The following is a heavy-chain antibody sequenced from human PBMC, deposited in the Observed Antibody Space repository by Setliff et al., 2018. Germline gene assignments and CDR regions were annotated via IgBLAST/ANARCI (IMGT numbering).Heavy chain of an antibody. D-gene: IGHD6-19*01. CDR3: ATKAVAGT. V-gene: IGHV3-21*04. CDR1: GFVFSTYD. Sequence: GGSLRLSCAASGFVFSTYDMNWVRQAPGKGLEWVSSISRGGGIIYYADSVRGRFTISRDDAKNSLYLQMNGLRAEDTAVYYCATKAVAGTGGQGTLVTVSS. CDR2: ISRGGGII. J-gene: IGHJ4*02.